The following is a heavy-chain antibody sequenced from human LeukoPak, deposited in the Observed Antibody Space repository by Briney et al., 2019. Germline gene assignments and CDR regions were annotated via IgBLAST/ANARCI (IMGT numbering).Heavy chain of an antibody. CDR2: MNPNSGNT. J-gene: IGHJ4*02. D-gene: IGHD2-2*01. CDR1: GYTFTSYD. CDR3: ARGLGYCSSTSCYLSGPDY. Sequence: ASVKVPCKASGYTFTSYDINWVRQATGQGLEWMGWMNPNSGNTGYAQKFQGRVTMTRNTSISTAYMELSSPRSEDTAVYYCARGLGYCSSTSCYLSGPDYWGQGTLVTVSS. V-gene: IGHV1-8*01.